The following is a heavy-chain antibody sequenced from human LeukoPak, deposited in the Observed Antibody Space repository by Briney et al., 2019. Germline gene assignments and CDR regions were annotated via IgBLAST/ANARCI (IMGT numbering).Heavy chain of an antibody. V-gene: IGHV4-39*01. J-gene: IGHJ4*02. CDR3: ARNGVVPPNY. D-gene: IGHD4-23*01. CDR2: IYYSGSA. Sequence: PSETLSLTCIVSGGSISNSSYYWGWIRQPPGKGLEWIGSIYYSGSAYYNPSLKSRVTISVDRSKNQFSRKLTSVTAADTAVYYGARNGVVPPNYWGQETLVTVSS. CDR1: GGSISNSSYY.